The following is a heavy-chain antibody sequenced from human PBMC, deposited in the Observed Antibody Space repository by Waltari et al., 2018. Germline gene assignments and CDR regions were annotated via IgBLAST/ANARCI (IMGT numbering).Heavy chain of an antibody. V-gene: IGHV4-4*07. J-gene: IGHJ5*02. D-gene: IGHD2-15*01. Sequence: QVQLQESGPGLVKPSETLSLTCTVSGGSISSYYWRWIRQPAGKGLEWIGRIYTSGSTNYNPSLKSRVTMSVDTSKNQFSLKLSSVTAADTAVYYCARSPRSVAAKVAWFDPWGQGTLVTVSS. CDR1: GGSISSYY. CDR3: ARSPRSVAAKVAWFDP. CDR2: IYTSGST.